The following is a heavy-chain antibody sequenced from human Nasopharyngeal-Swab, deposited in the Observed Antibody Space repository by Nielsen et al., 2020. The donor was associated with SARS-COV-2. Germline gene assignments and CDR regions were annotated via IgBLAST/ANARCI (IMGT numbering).Heavy chain of an antibody. D-gene: IGHD3-9*01. CDR3: ARDYYDILTGYYNGRFGWFDP. CDR1: GFTLSSYS. Sequence: GESLKISCAASGFTLSSYSMNWVRQAPGKGLEWVSSISSSSSYIYYADSVKGRFTISRDNAKNSLYLQMNSLRAEDTAVYYCARDYYDILTGYYNGRFGWFDPWGQGTLVTVSS. V-gene: IGHV3-21*01. J-gene: IGHJ5*02. CDR2: ISSSSSYI.